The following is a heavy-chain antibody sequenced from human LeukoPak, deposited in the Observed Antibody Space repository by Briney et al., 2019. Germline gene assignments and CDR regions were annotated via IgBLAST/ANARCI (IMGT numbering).Heavy chain of an antibody. CDR1: GFTFSSYW. CDR2: ISSSSSTI. D-gene: IGHD4-11*01. V-gene: IGHV3-48*04. J-gene: IGHJ4*02. CDR3: ATSGYSNIDC. Sequence: PGGSLRLSCAASGFTFSSYWMSWVRQAPGKGLEWVSYISSSSSTIYYADSVKGRFTISRDNAKNSLYLQMNSLRAEDTAVYYCATSGYSNIDCWGQGTLVTVSS.